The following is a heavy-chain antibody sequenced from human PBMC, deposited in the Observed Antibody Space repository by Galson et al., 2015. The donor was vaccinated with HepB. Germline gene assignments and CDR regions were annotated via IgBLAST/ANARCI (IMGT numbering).Heavy chain of an antibody. D-gene: IGHD2-2*01. Sequence: LRLSCAASGFSVTNYYMSWVRQAPGKGLEGVSVVYSGGNTYYADSVKGRFTISRDNSKNTLYLHMSSLRAEDTAVYYCARDRCSDTSCYYSYAMDVWGQGTTVTVSS. CDR2: VYSGGNT. CDR1: GFSVTNYY. J-gene: IGHJ6*02. CDR3: ARDRCSDTSCYYSYAMDV. V-gene: IGHV3-53*01.